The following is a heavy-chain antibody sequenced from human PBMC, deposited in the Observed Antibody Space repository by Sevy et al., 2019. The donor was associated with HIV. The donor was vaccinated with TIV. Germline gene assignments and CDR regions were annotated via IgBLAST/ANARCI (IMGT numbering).Heavy chain of an antibody. D-gene: IGHD1-26*01. J-gene: IGHJ1*01. CDR2: TSYDGSHK. CDR1: GFIFSNFA. CDR3: ARGENDDEFFQY. V-gene: IGHV3-30*04. Sequence: GGSLRLSCTVSGFIFSNFAMHWVRQAPGKGLEWVAVTSYDGSHKYYADSVKGRFTVSRDNSRNILSLEMNSLGRDDTAGYYCARGENDDEFFQYWGQGTLVTVSS.